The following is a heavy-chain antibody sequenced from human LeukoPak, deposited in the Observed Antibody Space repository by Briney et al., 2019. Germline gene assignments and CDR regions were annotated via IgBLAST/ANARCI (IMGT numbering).Heavy chain of an antibody. J-gene: IGHJ4*02. V-gene: IGHV2-5*02. CDR1: GFSLSTSGVG. CDR3: ARIRGVGATGPHFDY. D-gene: IGHD1-26*01. Sequence: SGPTLVKPTQTLTLTCTFSGFSLSTSGVGVGWIRQPPGKALEWLALIYWDDDKRYSPSLKSRLTITKDTSKNQVVLTMTNMDPVDTATYYCARIRGVGATGPHFDYWGQGTLVTVSS. CDR2: IYWDDDK.